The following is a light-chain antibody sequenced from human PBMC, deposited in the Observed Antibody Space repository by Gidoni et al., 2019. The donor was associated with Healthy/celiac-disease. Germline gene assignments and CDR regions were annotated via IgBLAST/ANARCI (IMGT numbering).Light chain of an antibody. CDR1: QSVSSSY. Sequence: EIVLTQSPGTLSLSPGERATLSCRASQSVSSSYLAWYQQKPGKAPRLLIYGASSRATGIPDRLSGSGSGTDFTLTISRLEPEDFAVYYCQQYGSSPPTFGPGTKVDIK. J-gene: IGKJ3*01. CDR2: GAS. V-gene: IGKV3-20*01. CDR3: QQYGSSPPT.